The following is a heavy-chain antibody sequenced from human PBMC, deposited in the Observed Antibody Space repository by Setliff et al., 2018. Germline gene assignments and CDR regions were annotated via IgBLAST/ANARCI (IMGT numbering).Heavy chain of an antibody. D-gene: IGHD3-3*01. Sequence: PSETLSLTCSVSGYSISSGYYWGWIRQPPGKGLEWIGSIYHNGNSYYNPSLKSRVTISVDTSKNQLSLKLNSVTAADTAVYYCARRETYYNFWSGYYAYWGQGTLVTVSS. J-gene: IGHJ4*02. CDR3: ARRETYYNFWSGYYAY. V-gene: IGHV4-38-2*01. CDR2: IYHNGNS. CDR1: GYSISSGYY.